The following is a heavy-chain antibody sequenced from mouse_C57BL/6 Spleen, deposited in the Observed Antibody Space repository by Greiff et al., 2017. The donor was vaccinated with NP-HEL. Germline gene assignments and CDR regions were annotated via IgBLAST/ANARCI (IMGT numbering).Heavy chain of an antibody. CDR1: GYAFSSYW. J-gene: IGHJ1*03. D-gene: IGHD2-3*01. CDR3: ARGGGYYDWYFDV. CDR2: IYPGDGDT. V-gene: IGHV1-80*01. Sequence: QVQLKQSGAELVKPGASVKISCKASGYAFSSYWMNWVKQRPGKGLEWIGQIYPGDGDTNYNGKFKGKATLTADKSSSTAYMQLSSLTSEDSAVYVCARGGGYYDWYFDVWGTGTTVTVSS.